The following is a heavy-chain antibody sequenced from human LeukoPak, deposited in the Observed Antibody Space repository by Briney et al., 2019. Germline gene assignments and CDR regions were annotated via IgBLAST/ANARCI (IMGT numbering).Heavy chain of an antibody. CDR1: GGTFSSYA. CDR3: AYYSYCGGDCYSSGFDY. Sequence: GASVKVSCKASGGTFSSYAISWVRQAPGQGLEWMGGIIPIFGTANYAQKFQGRVTITTDESTSTAYMELSSLRSEDTAVYYCAYYSYCGGDCYSSGFDYWGQGTLVTVSS. J-gene: IGHJ4*02. D-gene: IGHD2-21*01. V-gene: IGHV1-69*05. CDR2: IIPIFGTA.